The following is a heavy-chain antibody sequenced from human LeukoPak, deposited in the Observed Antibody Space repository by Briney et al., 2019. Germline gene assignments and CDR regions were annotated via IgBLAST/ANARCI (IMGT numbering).Heavy chain of an antibody. D-gene: IGHD3-3*01. Sequence: SETLSLTCTASGGSISSYYWSWIRQPPGKGLEWIGYIYYSGSTNYNPSLKSRVTISVDTSKNQFSLKLSSVTAADTAVYYCARANYDFWSGYGYYYYGMDVWGQGTTVTVSS. CDR3: ARANYDFWSGYGYYYYGMDV. J-gene: IGHJ6*02. V-gene: IGHV4-59*08. CDR1: GGSISSYY. CDR2: IYYSGST.